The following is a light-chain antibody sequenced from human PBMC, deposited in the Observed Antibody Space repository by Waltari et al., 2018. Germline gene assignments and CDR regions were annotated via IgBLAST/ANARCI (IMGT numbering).Light chain of an antibody. CDR3: QAWDSNTAHYV. Sequence: SSELTQPPSVSVSPGQTASVTCSGDKLGNKYASWYQHNPGPSPVLVIYQDTKRPSGIPERFSGSNSGNTATLTITGTQALDEADYYCQAWDSNTAHYVFGTGTKVTVL. CDR1: KLGNKY. CDR2: QDT. V-gene: IGLV3-1*01. J-gene: IGLJ1*01.